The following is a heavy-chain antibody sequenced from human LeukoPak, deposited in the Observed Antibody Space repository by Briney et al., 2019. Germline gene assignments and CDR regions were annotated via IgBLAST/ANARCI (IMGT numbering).Heavy chain of an antibody. CDR3: ARYGYFDV. Sequence: SETLSLTCTVSGGSIGTYYWSWIRQPPGKGLEWIGYTHYSGNTNYNPSLKSRVTISVDTSKNQFSLKLSSVTAADTAVYYCARYGYFDVWGQGTLVTVSS. CDR2: THYSGNT. CDR1: GGSIGTYY. V-gene: IGHV4-59*01. D-gene: IGHD1-1*01. J-gene: IGHJ4*02.